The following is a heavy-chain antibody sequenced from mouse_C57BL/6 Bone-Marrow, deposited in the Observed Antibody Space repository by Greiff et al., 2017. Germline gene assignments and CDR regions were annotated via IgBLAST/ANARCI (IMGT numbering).Heavy chain of an antibody. J-gene: IGHJ3*01. CDR1: GYTFTSYG. CDR2: IYPRSGNT. CDR3: ARRAYYCGSRDWLAY. D-gene: IGHD1-1*01. Sequence: QVQLQQSGAELARPGASVKLSCKASGYTFTSYGISWVKQRTGQGLEWIGEIYPRSGNTYYNEKFKGKATLTADKSSSTAYMELRSLTSEDSAVYFRARRAYYCGSRDWLAYWGQGTLVTVSA. V-gene: IGHV1-81*01.